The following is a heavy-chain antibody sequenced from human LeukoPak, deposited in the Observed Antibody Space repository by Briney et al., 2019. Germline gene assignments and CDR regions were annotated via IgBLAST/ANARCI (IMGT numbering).Heavy chain of an antibody. J-gene: IGHJ3*02. D-gene: IGHD1-1*01. CDR3: ARVETRGAFDI. CDR1: GGSFSGYY. Sequence: SETLSLTCAVYGGSFSGYYWSWIRQPPGKGLEWIGEINHSGSTNYNPSLKSRVTISVDTSKNHFSLKLSSVTAADTAVYYCARVETRGAFDIWGQGTMVTVSS. V-gene: IGHV4-34*01. CDR2: INHSGST.